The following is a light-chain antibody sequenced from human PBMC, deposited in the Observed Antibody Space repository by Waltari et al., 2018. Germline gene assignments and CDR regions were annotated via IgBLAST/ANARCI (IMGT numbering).Light chain of an antibody. J-gene: IGKJ1*01. CDR2: DAS. CDR1: QSLSRP. CDR3: QHYVTLPAT. Sequence: EIVFTQSPGTLSLSPGERATLSCRTSQSLSRPLAWYQQKPGQAPRLLIYDASKRATGIPDRFIGSGSGTDFSLTISRLEPEDFAVYYCQHYVTLPATFGQGTRVELK. V-gene: IGKV3-20*01.